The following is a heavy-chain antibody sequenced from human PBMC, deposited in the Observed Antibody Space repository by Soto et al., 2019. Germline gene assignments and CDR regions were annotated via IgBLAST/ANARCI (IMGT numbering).Heavy chain of an antibody. CDR3: ARADPEYSSRPGYCMDV. CDR1: GGTFSSYA. D-gene: IGHD6-6*01. Sequence: QVQLVQSGAEVKKPGSSVKVSCKASGGTFSSYAISWVRQAPGQGLEWMGVIIPIFGTANYAQKCQGRVTITAHESTSTVYMELSSLSSEDTAVYYFARADPEYSSRPGYCMDVWGQGTTVTVSS. V-gene: IGHV1-69*01. CDR2: IIPIFGTA. J-gene: IGHJ6*02.